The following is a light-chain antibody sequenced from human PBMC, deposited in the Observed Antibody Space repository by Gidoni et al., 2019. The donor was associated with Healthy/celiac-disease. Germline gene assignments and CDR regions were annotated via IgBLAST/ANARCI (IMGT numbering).Light chain of an antibody. V-gene: IGLV2-14*03. CDR1: SSDVGGYNY. J-gene: IGLJ3*02. CDR2: DVR. CDR3: SSYTSSSTPWV. Sequence: QSALTQPASVSGSTGQSITISCTGTSSDVGGYNYFSWYQQHPGKAPKLMIYDVRNRPSGVSTRFSGSKSGNTASLTISGLQAEDEADYYCSSYTSSSTPWVFGGGTKLTVL.